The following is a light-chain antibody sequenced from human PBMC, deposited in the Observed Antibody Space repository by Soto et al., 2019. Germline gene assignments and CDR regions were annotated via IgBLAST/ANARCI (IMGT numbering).Light chain of an antibody. CDR3: HHYGSSPPWT. CDR1: QSVSSSY. V-gene: IGKV3-20*01. J-gene: IGKJ1*01. Sequence: EIVLTQSPGTLSLSPGERATLSCRASQSVSSSYLAWYQQKPGQAPRLLIYGASSRATGIPDRFSGSGSGTDFTPTIRRLEPEDFAVYYSHHYGSSPPWTFGQGTKVEIK. CDR2: GAS.